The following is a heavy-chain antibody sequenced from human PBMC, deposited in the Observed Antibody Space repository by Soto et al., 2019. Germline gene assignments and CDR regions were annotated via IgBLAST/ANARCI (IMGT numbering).Heavy chain of an antibody. Sequence: QITLKESGPTLVKPTQTLTLTCTFSGFSLNTSAVGVGWIRQPPGKALEWLALVYLEYDKLSSLSLKSRRTITKDTTKNQVVLTMTNMDPVETATYFCSHVLGYCSSVTCYQTVDYMDVWDKGTTVTVSS. J-gene: IGHJ6*03. CDR2: VYLEYDK. D-gene: IGHD2-15*01. CDR1: GFSLNTSAVG. CDR3: SHVLGYCSSVTCYQTVDYMDV. V-gene: IGHV2-5*02.